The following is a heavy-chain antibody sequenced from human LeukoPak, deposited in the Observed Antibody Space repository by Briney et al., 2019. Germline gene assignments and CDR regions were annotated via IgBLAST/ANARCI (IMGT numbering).Heavy chain of an antibody. V-gene: IGHV3-66*01. D-gene: IGHD3-10*01. J-gene: IGHJ4*02. CDR2: IYSGGST. Sequence: PGGSLRLSCAASGFTVSSNYMSWVRQTPGKGLEWVSVIYSGGSTYYAESVKGRFTISRDNPKNTLYLQMNSLRAEDTAVYYCARDFGGIGHFDYWGQGTLVTVSS. CDR3: ARDFGGIGHFDY. CDR1: GFTVSSNY.